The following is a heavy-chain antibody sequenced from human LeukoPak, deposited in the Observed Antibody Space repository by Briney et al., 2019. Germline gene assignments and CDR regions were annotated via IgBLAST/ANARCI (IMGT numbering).Heavy chain of an antibody. J-gene: IGHJ4*02. Sequence: PGGSLRLSCAASGFTFSSYWMSWVRQAPGKGLEWVANIKQDGSEKYYVDSVKGRFTISRDNAKNSLYLQMNSLRAEDTAVYYCARYDSSGYYYDFDYWGQGTLVTVSS. CDR1: GFTFSSYW. CDR3: ARYDSSGYYYDFDY. CDR2: IKQDGSEK. D-gene: IGHD3-22*01. V-gene: IGHV3-7*01.